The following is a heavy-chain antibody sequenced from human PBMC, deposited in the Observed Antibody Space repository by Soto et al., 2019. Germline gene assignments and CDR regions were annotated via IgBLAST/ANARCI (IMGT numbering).Heavy chain of an antibody. CDR3: ARKPYYDFWSGYYADYYYGMDV. Sequence: SETLSLTCTVSGGSISSSSYYWGWIRQPPGKGLEWTGSIYYSGSTYYNPSLKSRVTISVDTSKNQFSLKLSSVTAADTAVYYCARKPYYDFWSGYYADYYYGMDVWGQGTTVTVSS. J-gene: IGHJ6*02. CDR2: IYYSGST. V-gene: IGHV4-39*01. D-gene: IGHD3-3*01. CDR1: GGSISSSSYY.